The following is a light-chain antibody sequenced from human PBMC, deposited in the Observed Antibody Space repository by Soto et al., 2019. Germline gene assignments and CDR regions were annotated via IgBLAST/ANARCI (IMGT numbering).Light chain of an antibody. CDR2: GAS. CDR3: QQYGSSLRT. Sequence: IVCTHSPATLSFSPLQSSTLSRRASQSISSYLAWYQQKPGQASRLLVYGASNRATGIPDRFSGSGSGTDFTLTISRLEPEDFAVYYCQQYGSSLRTFGQGTKVDIK. J-gene: IGKJ1*01. CDR1: QSISSY. V-gene: IGKV3-20*01.